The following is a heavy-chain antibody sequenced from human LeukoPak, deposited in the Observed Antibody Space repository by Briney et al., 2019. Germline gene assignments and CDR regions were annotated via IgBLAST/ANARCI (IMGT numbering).Heavy chain of an antibody. D-gene: IGHD3-16*02. Sequence: PGGSLRLSCAASDFSFITYAMSWVRQAPGKGLEWVSTISGSGGSTYYADSVKGRFTISRDNSKNMLYLQMNSLRAEDTAVYYCAKDRYDYVWGSYRPFNYFDYWGQGILVTVSS. CDR2: ISGSGGST. J-gene: IGHJ4*02. V-gene: IGHV3-23*01. CDR1: DFSFITYA. CDR3: AKDRYDYVWGSYRPFNYFDY.